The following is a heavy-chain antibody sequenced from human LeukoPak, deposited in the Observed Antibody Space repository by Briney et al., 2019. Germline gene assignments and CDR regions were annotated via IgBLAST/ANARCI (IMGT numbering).Heavy chain of an antibody. V-gene: IGHV4-61*02. CDR1: GGSISSGSYY. D-gene: IGHD4-17*01. CDR3: ARVVGTVTTGWYFDL. Sequence: PSETLSLTCTVSGGSISSGSYYWRWIRQPAGRGLEWIGRSYTSGSTNYNSSLKFRGAISVDTSKYQCSLKLRSGTAADTAVYYCARVVGTVTTGWYFDLWGRGTLVTVSS. J-gene: IGHJ2*01. CDR2: SYTSGST.